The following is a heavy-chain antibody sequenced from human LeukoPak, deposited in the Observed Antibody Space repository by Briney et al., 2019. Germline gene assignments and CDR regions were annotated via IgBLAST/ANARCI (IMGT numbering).Heavy chain of an antibody. CDR2: ISSDGSIT. D-gene: IGHD3-10*01. Sequence: GGSLRLSCAASGFTLSSYWMHWVRQAPGKGLVWVSRISSDGSITTYADSVKGRFTISKDNAKNTLYLQMSSLRAEDTAVYYCASDIGDWGQGTLVTVSS. CDR3: ASDIGD. V-gene: IGHV3-74*01. CDR1: GFTLSSYW. J-gene: IGHJ4*02.